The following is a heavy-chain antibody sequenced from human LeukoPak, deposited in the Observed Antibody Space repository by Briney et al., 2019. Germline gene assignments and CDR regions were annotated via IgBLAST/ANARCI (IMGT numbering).Heavy chain of an antibody. Sequence: SVKVSCKASGGTFSSYAFYWVRQAPGQGLEWMGGIIPIFGTANYAQKFQGRVTITADESANTAYMNLSSLRSDDTAVYYCARTSGYCTGGNCYGSNWFDPWGQGTLVTVSS. CDR3: ARTSGYCTGGNCYGSNWFDP. D-gene: IGHD2-15*01. CDR1: GGTFSSYA. V-gene: IGHV1-69*13. J-gene: IGHJ5*02. CDR2: IIPIFGTA.